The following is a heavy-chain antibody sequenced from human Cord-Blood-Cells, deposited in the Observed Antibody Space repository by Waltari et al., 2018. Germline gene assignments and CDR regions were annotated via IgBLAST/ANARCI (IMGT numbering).Heavy chain of an antibody. D-gene: IGHD3-9*01. V-gene: IGHV4-59*08. CDR1: GGPISSYY. J-gene: IGHJ5*02. CDR2: IYYSGST. Sequence: QVQLQESGPGLVKPSETLSLTCTVSGGPISSYYWSWIRQPPGKGLEWIGYIYYSGSTNYNPSLKSRVTISVDTSKNQFSLKLSSVTAADTAVYYCARRGLGNWFDPWGQGTLVTVSS. CDR3: ARRGLGNWFDP.